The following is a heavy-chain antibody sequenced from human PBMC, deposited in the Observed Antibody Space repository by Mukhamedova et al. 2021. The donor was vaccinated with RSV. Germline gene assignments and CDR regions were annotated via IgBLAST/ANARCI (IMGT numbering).Heavy chain of an antibody. CDR1: GFTFISYA. Sequence: GFTFISYAMHWVRKAPGKGLEWVAVISYDGSNKYYADSVKGRFTISRDNSKNTLYLQMNSLRAEDTAVYYCAREDLGPWRQGTLV. V-gene: IGHV3-30*04. J-gene: IGHJ5*02. CDR3: AREDLGP. CDR2: ISYDGSNK. D-gene: IGHD3-10*01.